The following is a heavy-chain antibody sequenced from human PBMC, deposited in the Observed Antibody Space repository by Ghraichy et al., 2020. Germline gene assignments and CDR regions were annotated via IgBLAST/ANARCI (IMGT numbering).Heavy chain of an antibody. J-gene: IGHJ3*02. Sequence: ASVKVSCKASGYTFTGYYMHWVRQAPGQGLEWMGWINPNSGGTNFAQKFQGRVTMTRDTSISTAYMELSRLRSDDTAVYYCARVGMGAARQGAFDIWGQGTMVTVSS. CDR1: GYTFTGYY. V-gene: IGHV1-2*02. CDR3: ARVGMGAARQGAFDI. CDR2: INPNSGGT. D-gene: IGHD6-6*01.